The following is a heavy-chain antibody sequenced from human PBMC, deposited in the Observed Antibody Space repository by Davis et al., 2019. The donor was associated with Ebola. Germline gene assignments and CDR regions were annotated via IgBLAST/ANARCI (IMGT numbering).Heavy chain of an antibody. D-gene: IGHD5-18*01. CDR2: IIPIFGTA. Sequence: SVKVSCKASGGTFSSYAISWVRQAPGQGLEWMGGIIPIFGTANYAQKFQGRVTITADKSTSTAYMELSSLRSEDTAVYYCATHEGYSYASRGYYYYGMDVWGQGTTVTVSS. J-gene: IGHJ6*02. V-gene: IGHV1-69*06. CDR1: GGTFSSYA. CDR3: ATHEGYSYASRGYYYYGMDV.